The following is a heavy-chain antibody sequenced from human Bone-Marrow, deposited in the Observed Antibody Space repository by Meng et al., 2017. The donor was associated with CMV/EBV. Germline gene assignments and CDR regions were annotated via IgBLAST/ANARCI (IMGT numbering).Heavy chain of an antibody. J-gene: IGHJ4*01. CDR1: GFTFSNYG. CDR3: AKVGQRGTHGVYSIGF. V-gene: IGHV3-23*01. CDR2: ITESGSSS. Sequence: GESLKISCKASGFTFSNYGMSWVRQGPGKGLEWVSAITESGSSSWHIDPVRGRFSISRDKSRNILFLQMNNLGAEDTGVYYCAKVGQRGTHGVYSIGFWGQGTLVTVSS. D-gene: IGHD2-8*01.